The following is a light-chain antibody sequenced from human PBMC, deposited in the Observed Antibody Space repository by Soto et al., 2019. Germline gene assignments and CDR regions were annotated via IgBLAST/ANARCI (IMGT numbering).Light chain of an antibody. Sequence: QSALTQPPSASGSPGQSVAICCTGTSSDVGGYNYVSWYQQHPGKAPKLMIYEVNKRPSGVPDRFSGSKSGNTASLTVSGLQAEDEADYSCSSHAGSSHVFGTGTKVTVL. V-gene: IGLV2-8*01. J-gene: IGLJ1*01. CDR2: EVN. CDR1: SSDVGGYNY. CDR3: SSHAGSSHV.